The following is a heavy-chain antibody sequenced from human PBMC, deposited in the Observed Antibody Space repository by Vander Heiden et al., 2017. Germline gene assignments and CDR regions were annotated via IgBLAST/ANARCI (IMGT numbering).Heavy chain of an antibody. D-gene: IGHD3-10*01. CDR3: ARVGQVLWFGDTRYFDL. J-gene: IGHJ2*01. Sequence: QVQLQQWGAGLLKPSETLSLTCAVYGGSFSGYYWSWIRQPPGKGLEWIGEINHSGSTNYNPSLKRRVTISVDTSKNQFSLKLSSVTAADTAVYYCARVGQVLWFGDTRYFDLWGRGTLVTVSS. V-gene: IGHV4-34*01. CDR1: GGSFSGYY. CDR2: INHSGST.